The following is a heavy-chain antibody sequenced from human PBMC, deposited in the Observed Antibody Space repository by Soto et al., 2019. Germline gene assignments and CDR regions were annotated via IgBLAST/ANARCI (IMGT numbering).Heavy chain of an antibody. D-gene: IGHD3-22*01. CDR2: INPSGGST. CDR3: ARAPPDYYGSSGYSPPDY. V-gene: IGHV1-46*01. CDR1: GYTFTSYY. J-gene: IGHJ4*02. Sequence: QVQLVQSGAEVKKPGASVKVSCKASGYTFTSYYMHWVRQAPGQGLEWMGIINPSGGSTSYAQKFQGRVTMTRDTSTSTVYMEMSSVRTEDTAVYYGARAPPDYYGSSGYSPPDYWGQGTLVTVSS.